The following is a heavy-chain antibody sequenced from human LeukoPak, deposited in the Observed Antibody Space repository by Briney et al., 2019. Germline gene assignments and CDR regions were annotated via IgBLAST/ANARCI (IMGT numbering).Heavy chain of an antibody. CDR2: INSDGSST. D-gene: IGHD6-19*01. V-gene: IGHV3-74*01. Sequence: PGGSLRLSCAASGFTFSSYWMHWVRQAPGKGLVGVSRINSDGSSTSYADSVKGRFTISRDNAKNTLYLQMNSLRAEDTAVYYCARVGQYSSGWSPVDYWGQGTLVTVSS. CDR3: ARVGQYSSGWSPVDY. CDR1: GFTFSSYW. J-gene: IGHJ4*02.